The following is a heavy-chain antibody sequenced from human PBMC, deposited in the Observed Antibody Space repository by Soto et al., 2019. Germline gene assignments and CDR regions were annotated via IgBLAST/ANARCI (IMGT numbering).Heavy chain of an antibody. CDR3: AGGLDYYGMDV. Sequence: GGSLRLSCAASGFPFDDYAMHWVRQAPGKGLEWVSLISWDGGSTYYADSVKGRFTISRENAKNTLYLQMNSLRAEDTAVYYCAGGLDYYGMDVWGQGTTVTVSS. CDR2: ISWDGGST. J-gene: IGHJ6*02. D-gene: IGHD2-15*01. V-gene: IGHV3-43D*04. CDR1: GFPFDDYA.